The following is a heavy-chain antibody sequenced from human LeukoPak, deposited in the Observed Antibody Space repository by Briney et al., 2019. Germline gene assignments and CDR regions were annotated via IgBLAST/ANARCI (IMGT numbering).Heavy chain of an antibody. V-gene: IGHV3-66*01. CDR1: GFTVSSNY. D-gene: IGHD2-15*01. CDR3: ARTASCGGRCYPNWFDP. J-gene: IGHJ5*02. CDR2: IYSGGST. Sequence: GGSLRLSCAASGFTVSSNYMSWVRQAPGKGLEWVSIIYSGGSTYYADSVKGRFTISRDNSKNTVYLQVNSLRGGDTAVYYCARTASCGGRCYPNWFDPWGQGTLVTVSS.